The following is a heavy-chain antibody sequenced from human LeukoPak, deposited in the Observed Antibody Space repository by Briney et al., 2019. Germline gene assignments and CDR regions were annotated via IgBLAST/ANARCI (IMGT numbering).Heavy chain of an antibody. Sequence: GGSLRLSCATSGFTFSAYDMHWVRQAPGKGLEWVAFIRYDGTNTYYADSVKGRFTISRDNSKNTLYLQMNSLRAEDTAVYYCARDDTKVGATPGDYWGQGTLVTVSS. J-gene: IGHJ4*02. V-gene: IGHV3-30*02. CDR3: ARDDTKVGATPGDY. CDR2: IRYDGTNT. CDR1: GFTFSAYD. D-gene: IGHD1-26*01.